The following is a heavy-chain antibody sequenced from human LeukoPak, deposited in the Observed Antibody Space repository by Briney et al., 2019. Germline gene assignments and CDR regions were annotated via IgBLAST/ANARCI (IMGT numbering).Heavy chain of an antibody. D-gene: IGHD1-26*01. CDR3: ARVRSSVGAVSYYFDY. V-gene: IGHV1-69*13. Sequence: SVKVSCKASGGTFSSYAISWVRQAPAQELEWMGGIMPIFGTANYAKKFQGRVTITADESTSTAYMELSSLRSEDTAVDYCARVRSSVGAVSYYFDYWGQGTLVTVSS. J-gene: IGHJ4*02. CDR1: GGTFSSYA. CDR2: IMPIFGTA.